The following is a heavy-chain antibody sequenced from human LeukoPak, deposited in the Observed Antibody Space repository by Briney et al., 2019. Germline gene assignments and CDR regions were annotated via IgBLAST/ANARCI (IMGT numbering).Heavy chain of an antibody. J-gene: IGHJ6*03. D-gene: IGHD2-2*02. CDR2: IIPIFGTA. V-gene: IGHV1-69*05. CDR3: ARVSLYCSSTSCYTDYYYYMDV. CDR1: GGTFSSYA. Sequence: GSSVKVSCKASGGTFSSYAISWVRQAPGQGLEWMGGIIPIFGTANYAQKFQGRVTITTDESTSTAYMELSSLRSEDTAVYYCARVSLYCSSTSCYTDYYYYMDVWGKGTTVTVSS.